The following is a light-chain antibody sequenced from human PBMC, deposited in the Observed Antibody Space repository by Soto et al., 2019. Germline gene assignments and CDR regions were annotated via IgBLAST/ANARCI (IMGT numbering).Light chain of an antibody. Sequence: HSALTQPASVSGSPGQSITISCTGTINDVGGYNYVSWYQQHPGKAPKLLIYDVTLRPSGVSNRFSGSRSGNTASLTISGLQAEDEGDYYCSSYTSDNTLVFGGGTKVTVL. V-gene: IGLV2-14*01. CDR3: SSYTSDNTLV. J-gene: IGLJ3*02. CDR2: DVT. CDR1: INDVGGYNY.